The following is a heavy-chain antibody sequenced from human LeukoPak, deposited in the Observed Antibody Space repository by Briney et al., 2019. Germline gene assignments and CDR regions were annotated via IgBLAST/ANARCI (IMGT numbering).Heavy chain of an antibody. CDR1: GYTFTSYY. D-gene: IGHD3-16*01. J-gene: IGHJ6*02. CDR3: ARESYVYYGMDV. V-gene: IGHV3-30-3*01. CDR2: ISYDGSNK. Sequence: SCKASGYTFTSYYMHWVRQAPGKGLEWVAVISYDGSNKYYADSVKGRFTISRDNSKNTLYLQMNSLRAEDTAVYYCARESYVYYGMDVWGQGTTVTVSS.